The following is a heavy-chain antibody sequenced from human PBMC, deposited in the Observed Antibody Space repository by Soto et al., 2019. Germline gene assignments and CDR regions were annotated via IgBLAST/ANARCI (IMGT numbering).Heavy chain of an antibody. V-gene: IGHV3-53*01. CDR1: GFTVRSSY. CDR2: IYTSGTA. D-gene: IGHD3-9*01. J-gene: IGHJ5*02. CDR3: VREDDRLTGWFDT. Sequence: GGSLRLSCAVSGFTVRSSYMSWVRQPPGKGLEWLSIIYTSGTAKYADSVKGRFTISRDKTKNTLYLQMNNLGAEDTAVYYCVREDDRLTGWFDTGAREPWSPSPQ.